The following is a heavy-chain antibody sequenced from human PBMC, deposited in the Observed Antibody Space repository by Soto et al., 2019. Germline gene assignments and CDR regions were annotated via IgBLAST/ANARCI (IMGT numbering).Heavy chain of an antibody. CDR2: ISNDGTNK. Sequence: QVQLEESGGGVVQPGRSLRLSCVGTGFTFSSYAMHGVRQAPGKGLEWVAVISNDGTNKYYADSVEGRITISRDNSKNTLYLQMHSLRSADTAVYYCARGTTLAIFDYGMDVWGQGATVTVSS. J-gene: IGHJ6*02. CDR3: ARGTTLAIFDYGMDV. D-gene: IGHD3-3*01. V-gene: IGHV3-30-3*01. CDR1: GFTFSSYA.